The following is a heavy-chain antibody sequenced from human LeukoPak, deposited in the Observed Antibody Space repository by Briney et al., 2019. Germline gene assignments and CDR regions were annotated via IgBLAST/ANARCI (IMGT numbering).Heavy chain of an antibody. V-gene: IGHV4-59*08. CDR2: IYYSGST. J-gene: IGHJ5*02. CDR1: GGSISSDY. D-gene: IGHD2-2*01. CDR3: ATSTISYWFDP. Sequence: PSETLSLTCTVSGGSISSDYWNWIRQPPGKGLEWIGYIYYSGSTNYNPSLKSRVTISVDTSKNQFSLKLNSVTAADTAVYYCATSTISYWFDPWGQGTLVTVSS.